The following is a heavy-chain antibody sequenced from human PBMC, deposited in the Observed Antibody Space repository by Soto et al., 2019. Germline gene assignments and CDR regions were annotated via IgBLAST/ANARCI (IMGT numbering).Heavy chain of an antibody. D-gene: IGHD6-13*01. CDR3: AREAAAGTLWFDY. CDR2: INPSGGST. J-gene: IGHJ4*02. V-gene: IGHV1-46*01. CDR1: GYTFTSYY. Sequence: VSVKVSGKASGYTFTSYYMHWVRQAPGQGLEWMGIINPSGGSTRYAQKFQGRVTMTRDTSTSTVYMELSSLRSEDTAVYYCAREAAAGTLWFDYWGQGTLVTVSS.